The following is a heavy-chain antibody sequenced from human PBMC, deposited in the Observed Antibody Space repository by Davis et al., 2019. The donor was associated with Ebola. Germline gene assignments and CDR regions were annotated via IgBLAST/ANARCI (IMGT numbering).Heavy chain of an antibody. CDR3: ARVRGYSYIDY. D-gene: IGHD5-18*01. CDR2: IYYSGST. CDR1: GGSISSYY. Sequence: MPGGSLRLSCTVSGGSISSYYWSWIRQPPGKGLEWIGYIYYSGSTNYNPSLKSRVTISVDTSKNQFSLKLSSVTAADTAVYYCARVRGYSYIDYWGQGTLVTVSS. J-gene: IGHJ4*02. V-gene: IGHV4-59*12.